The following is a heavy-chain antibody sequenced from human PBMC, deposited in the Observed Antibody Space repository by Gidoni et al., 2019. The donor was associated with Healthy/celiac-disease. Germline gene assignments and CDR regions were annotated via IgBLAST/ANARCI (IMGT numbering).Heavy chain of an antibody. CDR2: IIPIFGTA. J-gene: IGHJ3*02. Sequence: QVQLVQSGAEVKKPGSSVKVSCKASGGTFSSYAIRWVRQAPGQGLEWMGGIIPIFGTANDAQKCQGRVTITADKATSTAYMELSSLRSEDTAVYYCASPYLGYCSGGSCYSGAFDIWGQGTMVTVSS. D-gene: IGHD2-15*01. CDR3: ASPYLGYCSGGSCYSGAFDI. V-gene: IGHV1-69*06. CDR1: GGTFSSYA.